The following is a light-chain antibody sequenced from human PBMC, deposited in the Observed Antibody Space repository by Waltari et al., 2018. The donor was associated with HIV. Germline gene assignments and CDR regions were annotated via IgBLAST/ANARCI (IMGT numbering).Light chain of an antibody. CDR1: SSDVGAYDY. J-gene: IGLJ1*01. V-gene: IGLV2-14*03. CDR3: ASFTSGRLNV. CDR2: DVY. Sequence: SALTQPASVSGSPGQSITISCTGTSSDVGAYDYVPWYQQHPGTVPKLLIYDVYNRPSRISTRFSGSKSGNTASLTISGLQAEDEADYYCASFTSGRLNVFGTGTKVTVL.